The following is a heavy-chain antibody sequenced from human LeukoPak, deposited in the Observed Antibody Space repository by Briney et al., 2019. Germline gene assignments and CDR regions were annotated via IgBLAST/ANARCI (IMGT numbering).Heavy chain of an antibody. D-gene: IGHD2-21*02. CDR1: GGSVSSYY. CDR3: ARGEVCGGDCYHFDY. J-gene: IGHJ4*02. Sequence: SETLSLTCTVSGGSVSSYYWSWIRQPPGKGLEWIGYIYYSGSTNYNPSLKSRVTISVDTSKNQFSLKLSSVTAADTAVYYCARGEVCGGDCYHFDYWGQGTLVTVSS. V-gene: IGHV4-59*02. CDR2: IYYSGST.